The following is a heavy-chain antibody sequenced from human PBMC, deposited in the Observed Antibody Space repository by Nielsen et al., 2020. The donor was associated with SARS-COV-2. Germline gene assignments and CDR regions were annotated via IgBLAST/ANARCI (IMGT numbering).Heavy chain of an antibody. Sequence: GESLKISCAASGFTFSDYYMSWIRQAPGKGLEWVSYMSGSGGSGAYTNYVKSVKGRFTISRDNARNSVYFQMNSLRADDTAVYYCARALELYRWFDACCQVTLVTVSS. CDR2: MSGSGGSGAYT. V-gene: IGHV3-11*05. D-gene: IGHD1-1*01. CDR3: ARALELYRWFDA. CDR1: GFTFSDYY. J-gene: IGHJ5*02.